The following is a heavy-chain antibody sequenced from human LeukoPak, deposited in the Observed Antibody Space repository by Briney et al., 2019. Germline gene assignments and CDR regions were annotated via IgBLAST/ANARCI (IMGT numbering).Heavy chain of an antibody. CDR3: ARDPRGCSGGSCQDY. D-gene: IGHD2-15*01. CDR1: GGSFSGYY. Sequence: SSETLSLTCAVYGGSFSGYYWSWIRQPPGKGLEWIGEINHSGSTNYNPSLKSRVTISVDTSKNQFSLKLSSVTAADTAVYYCARDPRGCSGGSCQDYWGQGTLVTVSS. CDR2: INHSGST. J-gene: IGHJ4*02. V-gene: IGHV4-34*01.